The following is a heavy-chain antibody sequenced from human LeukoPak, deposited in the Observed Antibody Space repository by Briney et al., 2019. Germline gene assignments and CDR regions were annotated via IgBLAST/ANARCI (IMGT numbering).Heavy chain of an antibody. V-gene: IGHV4-34*01. CDR1: GGAFSNYF. CDR2: INDSGST. Sequence: SETLSLTCAVSGGAFSNYFWTWIRQPLGKGLEWIAEINDSGSTNSNSSLRSRVAISLDTSKNQFSLRPTSVTAADTAVYYCARGQYCSTTTCYSARRYFDFWGQGTLVTVSS. J-gene: IGHJ4*02. CDR3: ARGQYCSTTTCYSARRYFDF. D-gene: IGHD2-2*01.